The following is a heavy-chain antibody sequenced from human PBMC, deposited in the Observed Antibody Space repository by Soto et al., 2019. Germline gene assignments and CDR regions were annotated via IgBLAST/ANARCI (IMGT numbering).Heavy chain of an antibody. D-gene: IGHD3-10*01. CDR2: INWNGGST. Sequence: EVQLVESGGGVVRPGGSLRLSCAASGFTFDDYGMSWVRQAPGKGLEWVSGINWNGGSTGYADSVKGRFTISRDNAKNSLYLQMTSLRAEDTALYYCARDSPTITMVRGVIVWGYFDYWGQGTLVTVSS. V-gene: IGHV3-20*04. CDR3: ARDSPTITMVRGVIVWGYFDY. J-gene: IGHJ4*02. CDR1: GFTFDDYG.